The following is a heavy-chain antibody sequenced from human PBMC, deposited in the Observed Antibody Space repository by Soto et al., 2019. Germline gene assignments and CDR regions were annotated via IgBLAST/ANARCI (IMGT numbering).Heavy chain of an antibody. CDR2: ISWNSGSI. V-gene: IGHV3-9*01. J-gene: IGHJ4*02. D-gene: IGHD6-19*01. Sequence: QWVRQAPGKGLEWVSAISWNSGSIDYADSVKGRFTISRDNAKNSLYLQMNSLRAEDTALYYCAKSHTTSGWYVTTDYWGQGTRVTVSS. CDR3: AKSHTTSGWYVTTDY.